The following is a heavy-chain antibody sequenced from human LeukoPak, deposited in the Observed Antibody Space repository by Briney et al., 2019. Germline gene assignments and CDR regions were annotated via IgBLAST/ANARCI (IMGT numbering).Heavy chain of an antibody. D-gene: IGHD3-3*01. V-gene: IGHV3-7*01. CDR3: ARRYDFWSGYALDY. CDR1: GFTFSSYW. J-gene: IGHJ4*02. Sequence: GGSLRLSCAASGFTFSSYWMSWVRQAPGRGLEWVANIKQDGSEKYYVDSVKGRFTISRDNAKNSLYLQMNSLRAEDTAVYYCARRYDFWSGYALDYWGQGTLVTVSS. CDR2: IKQDGSEK.